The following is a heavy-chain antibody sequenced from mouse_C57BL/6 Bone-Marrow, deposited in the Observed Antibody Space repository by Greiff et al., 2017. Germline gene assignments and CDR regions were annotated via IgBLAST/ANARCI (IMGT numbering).Heavy chain of an antibody. Sequence: EVKLQESGAELVRPGASVKLSCTASGFNIKDDYMHWVKQRPEQGLEWIGWIDPENGDTEYASKFQGKATITADTSSNTAYLQLSSLTSEDTAVYYCTTPLRGSSYSWYFDVWGTGTTGTVSS. D-gene: IGHD1-1*01. CDR2: IDPENGDT. CDR3: TTPLRGSSYSWYFDV. CDR1: GFNIKDDY. V-gene: IGHV14-4*01. J-gene: IGHJ1*03.